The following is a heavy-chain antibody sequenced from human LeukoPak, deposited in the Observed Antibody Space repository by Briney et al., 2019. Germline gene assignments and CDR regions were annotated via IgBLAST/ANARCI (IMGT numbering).Heavy chain of an antibody. CDR1: GYTFTSYD. V-gene: IGHV1-8*01. CDR3: ARVRNYGMDA. Sequence: VASVKVSCKASGYTFTSYDINWVRQATGQGLEWMGWMNPNSGNTGYAQKFQGRDTMTRNTSISTAYMELSSVRSEATAVNYCARVRNYGMDAWGQGTTVTVSS. CDR2: MNPNSGNT. J-gene: IGHJ6*02.